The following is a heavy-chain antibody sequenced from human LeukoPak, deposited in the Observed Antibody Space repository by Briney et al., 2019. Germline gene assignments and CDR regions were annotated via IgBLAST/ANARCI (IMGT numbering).Heavy chain of an antibody. J-gene: IGHJ4*02. CDR2: IYYSGST. CDR3: ARGNRVVRYFDRSPRLHFDY. V-gene: IGHV4-59*01. CDR1: GGSISSYY. Sequence: SETLSLTCTVSGGSISSYYWSWIRQPPGKGLEWIGYIYYSGSTNYNPSLKSRVTISVDTSKNQFSLKLSSVTAADTAVYYCARGNRVVRYFDRSPRLHFDYWGQGTLVTVSS. D-gene: IGHD3-9*01.